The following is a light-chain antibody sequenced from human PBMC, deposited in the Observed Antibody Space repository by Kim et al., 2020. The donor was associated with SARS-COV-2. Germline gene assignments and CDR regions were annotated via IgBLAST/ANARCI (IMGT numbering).Light chain of an antibody. CDR1: QSVSSSY. CDR3: KQYGSSTWR. CDR2: GAS. J-gene: IGKJ1*01. V-gene: IGKV3-20*01. Sequence: EIVLTQSPGTLSLSPGERATLSCRASQSVSSSYLAWYQQKPGQAPRLLIYGASSRATDIPERFSGSGSGTDFTLTISRLEPEDFAVYYCKQYGSSTWRFGQGTKVDSK.